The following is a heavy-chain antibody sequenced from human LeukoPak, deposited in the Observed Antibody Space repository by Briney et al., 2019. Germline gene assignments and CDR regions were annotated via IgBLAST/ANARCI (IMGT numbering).Heavy chain of an antibody. CDR1: GGPFSGYP. CDR2: INHSGST. Sequence: KPSETLSLTCAVYGGPFSGYPWTWIRQPPGKGLEWIGEINHSGSTNYNPSLKSRVTISLDTPKTQFSLKVSSVTAADAAVYYCARKDYGDYGGYGMDVWGQGTTVTVSS. J-gene: IGHJ6*02. CDR3: ARKDYGDYGGYGMDV. D-gene: IGHD4-17*01. V-gene: IGHV4-34*01.